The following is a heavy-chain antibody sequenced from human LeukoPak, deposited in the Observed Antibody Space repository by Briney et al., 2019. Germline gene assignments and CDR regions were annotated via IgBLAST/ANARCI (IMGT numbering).Heavy chain of an antibody. V-gene: IGHV3-33*06. Sequence: GXXLRLSCAASGFIFSSYGMHWVRQAPGKGLEWGAVIWYDGSNKYYADSVKGRFTISRDNSKNTLYLQMKSQRAEDTAVYYCAKGNDFWSGYSDSWGQGTLVTVSS. CDR1: GFIFSSYG. CDR3: AKGNDFWSGYSDS. J-gene: IGHJ5*02. CDR2: IWYDGSNK. D-gene: IGHD3-3*01.